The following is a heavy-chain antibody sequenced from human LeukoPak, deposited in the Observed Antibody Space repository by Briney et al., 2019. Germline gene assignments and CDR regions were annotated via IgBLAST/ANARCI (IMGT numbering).Heavy chain of an antibody. CDR3: ARQAMAGNGFDY. Sequence: SETLSLTCTVSGGSISSCSYHWGWIRQPPGKGLEWIGPIYYSGNTYYNPSLKSRVSISVNTSKNQFSLKMSSVTAADTAVYYCARQAMAGNGFDYWGQGTLVTVSS. J-gene: IGHJ4*02. CDR2: IYYSGNT. V-gene: IGHV4-39*01. D-gene: IGHD6-19*01. CDR1: GGSISSCSYH.